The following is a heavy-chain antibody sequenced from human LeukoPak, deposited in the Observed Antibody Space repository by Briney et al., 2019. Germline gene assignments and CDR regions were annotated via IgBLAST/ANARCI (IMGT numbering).Heavy chain of an antibody. CDR1: GFTFEDYA. V-gene: IGHV3-9*01. CDR3: ARSVGGGVAGTGDWFDP. CDR2: ISWNSGSI. D-gene: IGHD6-19*01. J-gene: IGHJ5*02. Sequence: PGRSLRLSCAVSGFTFEDYAMHWVRQAPGKGLDWVAAISWNSGSINYADSVKGRFTISRGSSTNTLYLQMNSLRAEDTAVYYCARSVGGGVAGTGDWFDPWGQGTLITVSS.